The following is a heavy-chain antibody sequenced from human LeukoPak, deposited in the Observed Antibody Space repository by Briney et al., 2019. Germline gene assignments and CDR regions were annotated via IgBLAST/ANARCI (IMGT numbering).Heavy chain of an antibody. CDR2: LDTSGST. J-gene: IGHJ3*02. Sequence: SETLSLTCSVSGDSISSYYWSWIRQPAGKGLEWIGRLDTSGSTNYNPSLKSRVTMSVDTSKNQFSLKLSSVTAADTAVYYCARDEGRYYDSYQPLVAFDIWGQGTMVTVSS. V-gene: IGHV4-4*07. CDR3: ARDEGRYYDSYQPLVAFDI. CDR1: GDSISSYY. D-gene: IGHD3-22*01.